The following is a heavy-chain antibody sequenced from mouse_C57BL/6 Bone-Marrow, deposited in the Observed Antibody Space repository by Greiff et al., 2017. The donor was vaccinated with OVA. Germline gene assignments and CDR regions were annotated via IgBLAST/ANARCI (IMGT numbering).Heavy chain of an antibody. CDR2: IWSGGST. CDR1: GFSLTSYG. V-gene: IGHV2-2*01. J-gene: IGHJ4*01. CDR3: ARNERLRRLYYYAMDY. D-gene: IGHD2-4*01. Sequence: VKLQESGPGLVQPSQSLSITCTVSGFSLTSYGVHWVRQSPGKGLEWLGVIWSGGSTDYNAAFISRLSISKDNSKSQVFFKMNSLQADDTAIYYCARNERLRRLYYYAMDYWGQGTSVTVSS.